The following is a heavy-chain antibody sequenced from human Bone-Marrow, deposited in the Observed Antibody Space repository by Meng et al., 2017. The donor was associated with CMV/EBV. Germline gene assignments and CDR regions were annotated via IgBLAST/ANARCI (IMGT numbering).Heavy chain of an antibody. J-gene: IGHJ5*02. D-gene: IGHD6-13*01. CDR3: AKDGIAAAAHNWFDP. CDR1: GFTFSSYA. CDR2: IYSGGSST. V-gene: IGHV3-23*03. Sequence: GESLKISCAASGFTFSSYAMSWVRQAPGKGLEWVSVIYSGGSSTYYADSVKGRFTISRDNSKNTLYLQMNSLRAEDTAVYYCAKDGIAAAAHNWFDPWGQGTLVIVSS.